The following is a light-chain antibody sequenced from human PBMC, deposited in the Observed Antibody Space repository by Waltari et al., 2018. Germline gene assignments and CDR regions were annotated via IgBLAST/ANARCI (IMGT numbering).Light chain of an antibody. CDR1: KLGDKY. V-gene: IGLV3-1*01. CDR2: QDT. J-gene: IGLJ2*01. Sequence: SYELTQPPSLSVSPGQTASITCSGDKLGDKYASWYQQKPGQSPVLVIYQDTKRPSGIPERFAGSNSGNTATLTVSGTPAMDEADYYSRAWDNSTHVIFGGGTRLTVL. CDR3: RAWDNSTHVI.